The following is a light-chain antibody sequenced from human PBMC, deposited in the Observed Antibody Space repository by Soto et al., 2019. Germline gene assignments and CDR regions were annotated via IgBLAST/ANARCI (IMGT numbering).Light chain of an antibody. V-gene: IGKV2D-29*01. CDR2: DVS. CDR3: MQRTHVPIT. J-gene: IGKJ5*01. Sequence: DVVVTQTPLSLSVTPGQPASMSCKSSQSLLYSDGKTYLYWYLQRPGQPPQLLIYDVSNRFSGVSDRFSGSGSGTDFTRKISRVEAEDVGVYYCMQRTHVPITFGQGTRLEIK. CDR1: QSLLYSDGKTY.